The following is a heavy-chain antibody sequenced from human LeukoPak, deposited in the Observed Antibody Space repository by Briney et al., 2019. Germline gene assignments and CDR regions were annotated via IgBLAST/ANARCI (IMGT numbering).Heavy chain of an antibody. J-gene: IGHJ4*02. Sequence: GGSLRLSCAASGFNFARYWMSWVRQAPGKGLEWVANIKEDGTEKDYVDSVKGRFTISRDNAMHSLFLQVNSLRAEDTAVYYCARQYSDSSASHCDHWGQGTLVTVSS. D-gene: IGHD6-19*01. CDR3: ARQYSDSSASHCDH. CDR1: GFNFARYW. CDR2: IKEDGTEK. V-gene: IGHV3-7*04.